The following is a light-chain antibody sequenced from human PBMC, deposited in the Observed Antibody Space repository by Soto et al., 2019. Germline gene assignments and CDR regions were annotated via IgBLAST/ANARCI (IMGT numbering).Light chain of an antibody. CDR1: QSVDSSY. Sequence: EIVLTQSPGTLSLSPGERATLSCRASQSVDSSYLAWYQQKPGQAPRLLIYGASSRATGIPDRFSGSGSGTDFTITISRLEPEDFAVYYCQQYGSSPPVTFGQGTKVEIK. CDR2: GAS. CDR3: QQYGSSPPVT. J-gene: IGKJ1*01. V-gene: IGKV3-20*01.